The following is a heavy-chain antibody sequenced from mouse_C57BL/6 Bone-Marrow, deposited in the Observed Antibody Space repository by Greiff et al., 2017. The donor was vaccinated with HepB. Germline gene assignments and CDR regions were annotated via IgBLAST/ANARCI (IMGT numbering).Heavy chain of an antibody. Sequence: EVQRVESGGGLVQPGGSMKLSCAASGFTFSDAWMDWVRQSPEKGLEWVAEIRNKANNHATYYAESVKGRFTISRDDSKSSVYLQMNSLRAEDTGIYYCTRPIYYYGSSDVASWFAYWGQGTLVTVSA. J-gene: IGHJ3*01. V-gene: IGHV6-6*01. CDR1: GFTFSDAW. D-gene: IGHD1-1*01. CDR3: TRPIYYYGSSDVASWFAY. CDR2: IRNKANNHAT.